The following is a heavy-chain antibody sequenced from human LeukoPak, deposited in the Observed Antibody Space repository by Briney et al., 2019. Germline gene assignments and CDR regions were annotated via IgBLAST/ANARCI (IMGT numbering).Heavy chain of an antibody. CDR1: GYTFTGYY. J-gene: IGHJ3*02. CDR3: ARDRNSGSSLDI. CDR2: IYPYSGDT. V-gene: IGHV1-2*02. D-gene: IGHD6-6*01. Sequence: ASVKVSCKASGYTFTGYYIHWVRQAPGQGLEWMGWIYPYSGDTNYAQNFQGRVTMTRDTSISTAYMELSSLKSDDTAVYYCARDRNSGSSLDIWGQGTMLTVPS.